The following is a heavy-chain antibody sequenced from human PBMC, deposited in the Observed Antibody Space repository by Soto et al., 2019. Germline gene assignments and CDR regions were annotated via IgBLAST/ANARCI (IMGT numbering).Heavy chain of an antibody. D-gene: IGHD1-26*01. CDR1: GFTFSSYS. Sequence: GGSLSLSCAASGFTFSSYSMNWVRQAPGKGLEWVSSISCSTSYIYYADSVKGRFTISRDNAKNSLYLQMNSLRAEDTAVYYCAREGLSLGLLWGQGTLVTVSS. V-gene: IGHV3-21*01. CDR3: AREGLSLGLL. J-gene: IGHJ4*02. CDR2: ISCSTSYI.